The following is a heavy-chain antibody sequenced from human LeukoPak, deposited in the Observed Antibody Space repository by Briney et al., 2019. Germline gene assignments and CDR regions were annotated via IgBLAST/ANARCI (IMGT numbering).Heavy chain of an antibody. CDR2: ISGSGGST. J-gene: IGHJ4*02. CDR1: GFTFSSYG. CDR3: AKALSMVRGENY. V-gene: IGHV3-23*01. D-gene: IGHD3-10*01. Sequence: GGSLRLSCAASGFTFSSYGMSWVRQAPGKGLEWVSAISGSGGSTYYADSVKGRFTISRDNSKNTLYLQMNSLRAEDTAVYYCAKALSMVRGENYWGQGTLVTVSS.